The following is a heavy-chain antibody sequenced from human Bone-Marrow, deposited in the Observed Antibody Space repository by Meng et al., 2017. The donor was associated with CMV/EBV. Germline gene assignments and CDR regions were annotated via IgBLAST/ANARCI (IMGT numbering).Heavy chain of an antibody. CDR2: ISWDGGST. Sequence: GGSLRLSCAASGFTFDDYAMHWVRQAPGKGLEWVSGISWDGGSTYYADSVKGRFTISRDNSKNSLYLQMNSLRTEDTALYYCAKDSGLAYCGGDCYSALDYWGQGTLVTVSS. CDR3: AKDSGLAYCGGDCYSALDY. J-gene: IGHJ4*02. V-gene: IGHV3-43*02. CDR1: GFTFDDYA. D-gene: IGHD2-21*01.